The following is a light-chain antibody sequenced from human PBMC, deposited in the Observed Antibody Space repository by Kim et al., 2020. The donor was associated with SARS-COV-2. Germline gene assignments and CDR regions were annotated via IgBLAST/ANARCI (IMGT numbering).Light chain of an antibody. CDR2: DVS. J-gene: IGLJ1*01. CDR1: RKDVGYYTA. Sequence: TNSGTGTRKDVGYYTAVSWYQQRPGRGPKLIIYDVSGRASGVSNRFSGSQSGNTASLTISGLRAEDEADYYCSSHTTSSTYVFGSGTKVTVL. V-gene: IGLV2-14*03. CDR3: SSHTTSSTYV.